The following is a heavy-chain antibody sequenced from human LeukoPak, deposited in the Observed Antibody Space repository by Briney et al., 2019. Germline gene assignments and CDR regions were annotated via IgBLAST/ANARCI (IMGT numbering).Heavy chain of an antibody. D-gene: IGHD1-26*01. J-gene: IGHJ5*02. V-gene: IGHV4-34*01. Sequence: SETLSPTCAVYGGSFSGYYWSWIRQPPGKGLEWIGEINHSGSTNYNPSLKSRVTISVDTSKNQFSLKLSSVTAADTAVYYCASHRIVGARRGWFDPWGQGTLVTVSS. CDR2: INHSGST. CDR3: ASHRIVGARRGWFDP. CDR1: GGSFSGYY.